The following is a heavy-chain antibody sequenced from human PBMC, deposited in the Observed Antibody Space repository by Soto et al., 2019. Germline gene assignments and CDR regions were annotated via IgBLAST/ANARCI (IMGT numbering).Heavy chain of an antibody. Sequence: ASVKVSCKASGYTFTGYYMHWVRQAPGQGLEWMGWINPNSGGTNYAQKFQGWVTMTRDTSISTAYMELSRLRSDDTAVYYCARVEDRADSSGEVYFQHWGQGTLVTVSS. J-gene: IGHJ1*01. V-gene: IGHV1-2*04. CDR1: GYTFTGYY. CDR3: ARVEDRADSSGEVYFQH. CDR2: INPNSGGT. D-gene: IGHD6-19*01.